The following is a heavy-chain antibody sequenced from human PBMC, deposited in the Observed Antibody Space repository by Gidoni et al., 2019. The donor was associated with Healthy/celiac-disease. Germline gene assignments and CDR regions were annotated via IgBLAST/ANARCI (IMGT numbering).Heavy chain of an antibody. D-gene: IGHD3-10*01. Sequence: QVQLQASGPGLVKPSQTLSLTCTVSGGSISSGDYYWSWIRQPPGKGLEWIGYIDYSGSTYYNPSLKSRVTISVDTSKNQFSLKLSSVTAADTAVYYCARGEYGSGSYFHYNWFDPWGQGTLVTVSS. J-gene: IGHJ5*02. V-gene: IGHV4-30-4*01. CDR1: GGSISSGDYY. CDR3: ARGEYGSGSYFHYNWFDP. CDR2: IDYSGST.